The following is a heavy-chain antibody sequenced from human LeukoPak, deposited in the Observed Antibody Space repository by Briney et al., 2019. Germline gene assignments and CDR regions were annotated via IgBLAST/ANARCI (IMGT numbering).Heavy chain of an antibody. V-gene: IGHV3-30*03. CDR2: ISYDGSNK. D-gene: IGHD4-17*01. Sequence: PGRSLRLSCAASGFTFSSYGMHWVRQAPGKGLEWVAVISYDGSNKYYADSVKGRFTISRDNSKNTLYLQMNSLRAEDTAVYYCARSGHNGDYQGLYYYYYMDVWGKGTTVTVSS. CDR1: GFTFSSYG. CDR3: ARSGHNGDYQGLYYYYYMDV. J-gene: IGHJ6*03.